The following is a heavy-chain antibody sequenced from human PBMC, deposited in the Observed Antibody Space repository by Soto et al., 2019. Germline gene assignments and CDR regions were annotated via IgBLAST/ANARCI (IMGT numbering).Heavy chain of an antibody. CDR2: IYRDGTT. CDR1: GFSLNNYW. J-gene: IGHJ4*02. CDR3: MRGNTGYGNFDY. Sequence: EVQLEESGGGLFQPGGSLRLTCAVSGFSLNNYWMHWVRQRPGKGLVWVARIYRDGTTSYADSVKGRFTISRDNAKNTGTLQMNRLKDEDTAVDYCMRGNTGYGNFDYWGQGTLVTVSS. V-gene: IGHV3-74*01. D-gene: IGHD5-12*01.